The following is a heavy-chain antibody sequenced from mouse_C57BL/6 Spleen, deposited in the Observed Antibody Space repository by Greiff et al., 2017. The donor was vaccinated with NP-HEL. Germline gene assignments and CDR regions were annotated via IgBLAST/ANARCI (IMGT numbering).Heavy chain of an antibody. Sequence: DVKLVESGGGLVKPGGSLKLSCAASGFTFSDYGMHWVRQAPEKGLEWVAYISSGSSTIYYADTVKGRFTISRDNAKNTLFLQMTSLRSEDTAMYYCARWDSNYENYAMDYWGQGTSVTVAS. J-gene: IGHJ4*01. CDR2: ISSGSSTI. D-gene: IGHD2-5*01. V-gene: IGHV5-17*01. CDR3: ARWDSNYENYAMDY. CDR1: GFTFSDYG.